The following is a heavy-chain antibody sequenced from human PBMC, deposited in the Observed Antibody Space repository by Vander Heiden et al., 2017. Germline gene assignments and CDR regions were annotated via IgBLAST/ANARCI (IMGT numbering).Heavy chain of an antibody. D-gene: IGHD6-19*01. CDR1: GFPFSSYA. CDR3: AKDNSEQWPHYFDY. J-gene: IGHJ4*02. CDR2: ISGSGGST. V-gene: IGHV3-23*01. Sequence: EVQLLESGGGLVQPGGSVTLSCAAAGFPFSSYAMSWVRQAPGKGLEWVSAISGSGGSTYYADSVKGRFTISRDNSKNTLYLQMNSLRAEDTAVYYCAKDNSEQWPHYFDYWGQGTLVTVSS.